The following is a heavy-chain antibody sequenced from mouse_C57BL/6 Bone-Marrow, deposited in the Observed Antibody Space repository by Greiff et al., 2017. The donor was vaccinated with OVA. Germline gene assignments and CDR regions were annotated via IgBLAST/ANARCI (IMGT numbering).Heavy chain of an antibody. D-gene: IGHD1-1*01. Sequence: DVKLVESGGGLVQPGGSLKLSCAASGFTFSDYYMYWVRQTPEKRLEWVAYISNGGGSTYYPDTVKGRFTISRDNAKNTLYLQMSRLKSEDTAMYYCASPLLLRYAMDYWGQGTSVTVSS. J-gene: IGHJ4*01. CDR3: ASPLLLRYAMDY. V-gene: IGHV5-12*01. CDR1: GFTFSDYY. CDR2: ISNGGGST.